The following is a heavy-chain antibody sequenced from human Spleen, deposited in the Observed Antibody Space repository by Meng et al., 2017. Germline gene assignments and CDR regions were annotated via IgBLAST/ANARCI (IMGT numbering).Heavy chain of an antibody. CDR2: INTNTGNP. J-gene: IGHJ4*02. Sequence: QVQLVQSGSELKKPGASVTVSCKIYGYTFTSYAMNWVRQAPGQGPEWMGWINTNTGNPTYAQGFTGRFVFSLDTSASTAYLQISSLKAEDTAVYFCARGELGIAHRWGQGTLVTVSS. V-gene: IGHV7-4-1*02. CDR1: GYTFTSYA. D-gene: IGHD6-13*01. CDR3: ARGELGIAHR.